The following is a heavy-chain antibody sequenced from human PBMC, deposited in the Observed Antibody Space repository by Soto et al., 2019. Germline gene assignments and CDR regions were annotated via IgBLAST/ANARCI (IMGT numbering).Heavy chain of an antibody. CDR2: IYPGDSDT. J-gene: IGHJ5*02. V-gene: IGHV5-51*01. CDR1: GYSFTSYW. CDR3: ARRRLGVHGDYRFFDP. Sequence: GASLKISCKGSGYSFTSYWICWVRQMPGKGLEWMGIIYPGDSDTRYSPSFQGQVTISADKSISTAYLQWSSLKASDTAMYYWARRRLGVHGDYRFFDPWGQGTLVTVSS. D-gene: IGHD4-17*01.